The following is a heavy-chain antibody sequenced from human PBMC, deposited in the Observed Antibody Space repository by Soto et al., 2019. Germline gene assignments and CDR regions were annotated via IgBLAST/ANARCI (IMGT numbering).Heavy chain of an antibody. CDR1: GFTFSSYG. Sequence: PGGSLRLSCAASGFTFSSYGMHWVRQAPGKGLEWVAVIWYDGSNKYYADSVKGRFTISRDNSKNTLYLQMNSLRAEDTAVYYCARGPRGYSYGYIGYWGQGTLVIGSS. CDR2: IWYDGSNK. J-gene: IGHJ1*01. V-gene: IGHV3-33*01. CDR3: ARGPRGYSYGYIGY. D-gene: IGHD5-18*01.